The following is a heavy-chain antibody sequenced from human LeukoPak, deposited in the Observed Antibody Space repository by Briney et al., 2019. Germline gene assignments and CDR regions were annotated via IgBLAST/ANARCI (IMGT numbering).Heavy chain of an antibody. D-gene: IGHD5-18*01. Sequence: PGGSLRLSRAASGFTFSSYAMSWVRQAPGKGLEWVSAISGSGGSTYYADSVKGRFTISRDNSKNTLYLQMNSLRAEDTAVYYCAKGGGGYSYGYYFDYWGQGTLVTVSS. CDR1: GFTFSSYA. J-gene: IGHJ4*02. CDR2: ISGSGGST. CDR3: AKGGGGYSYGYYFDY. V-gene: IGHV3-23*01.